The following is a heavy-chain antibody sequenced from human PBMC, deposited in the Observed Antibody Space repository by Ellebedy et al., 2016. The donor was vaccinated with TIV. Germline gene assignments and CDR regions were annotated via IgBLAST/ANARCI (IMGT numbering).Heavy chain of an antibody. Sequence: GGSLRLSCAASGFTFSGSALHWVRQAPGKGLEWVGRIRSKANNYATVYAESVKGRLTISRDDSKNKAYLQMDSLKTEDTAVYYCTKQRGSGSYFGSNGMDVWGQGTTVTVSS. CDR1: GFTFSGSA. V-gene: IGHV3-73*01. D-gene: IGHD1-26*01. CDR3: TKQRGSGSYFGSNGMDV. J-gene: IGHJ6*02. CDR2: IRSKANNYAT.